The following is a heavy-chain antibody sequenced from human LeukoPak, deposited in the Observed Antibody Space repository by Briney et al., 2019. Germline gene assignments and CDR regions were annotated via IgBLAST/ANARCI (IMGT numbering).Heavy chain of an antibody. CDR3: ARHLCMGSGGSCYRAFDI. V-gene: IGHV3-48*04. Sequence: HPGGSLRLSCEASGFTFSSYNMNWVRQAPGKGLEWVSYISSSGSTIYYADSVKGRFTISRDNAKISLYLQMNSLRAEDTAVYYCARHLCMGSGGSCYRAFDIWGQGTMVTVSS. D-gene: IGHD2-15*01. J-gene: IGHJ3*02. CDR2: ISSSGSTI. CDR1: GFTFSSYN.